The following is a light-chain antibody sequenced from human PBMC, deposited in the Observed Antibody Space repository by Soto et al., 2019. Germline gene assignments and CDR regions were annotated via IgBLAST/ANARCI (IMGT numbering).Light chain of an antibody. CDR2: DAS. CDR3: QQRSNWPPIT. V-gene: IGKV3-11*01. J-gene: IGKJ5*01. CDR1: QSVSSY. Sequence: VMRQSTATLSESPGERATLSCRVSQSVSSYLAWYQQKPGQAPRLLIYDASNRATGIPARFSGSGSGTDFTLTISSLEPEDFAVYYCQQRSNWPPITFGQGTRLEIK.